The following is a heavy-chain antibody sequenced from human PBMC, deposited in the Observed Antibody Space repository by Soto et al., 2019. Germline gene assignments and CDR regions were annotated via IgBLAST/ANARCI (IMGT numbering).Heavy chain of an antibody. Sequence: SETLSLTCTVSGGSISTYYWSWIRQPPGKGLEWIGYIHYSGTTNYSPSLKSRVTILVDTSKNQFSLRLSSVTVADAAVYYCARDKGEPRGYYYYGLDVWGQGTTVTVS. J-gene: IGHJ6*02. CDR2: IHYSGTT. CDR3: ARDKGEPRGYYYYGLDV. D-gene: IGHD3-16*01. CDR1: GGSISTYY. V-gene: IGHV4-59*01.